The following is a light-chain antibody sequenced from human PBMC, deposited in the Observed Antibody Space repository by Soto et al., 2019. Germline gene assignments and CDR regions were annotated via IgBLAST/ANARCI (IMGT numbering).Light chain of an antibody. CDR3: SSYTSSSTLVV. CDR1: SSDGGGYNY. CDR2: DVS. V-gene: IGLV2-14*01. Sequence: QSALTQPASVSGSPGQSITISCTGTSSDGGGYNYVSWYQQHPGKAPKLMIYDVSNRPSGVSNRFSGSKSGNTASLTISGPQAEDEADYYCSSYTSSSTLVVFGGGTKLTVL. J-gene: IGLJ2*01.